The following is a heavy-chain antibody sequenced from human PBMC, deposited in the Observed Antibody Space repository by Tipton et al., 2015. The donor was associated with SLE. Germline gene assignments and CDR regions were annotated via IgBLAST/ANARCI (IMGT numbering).Heavy chain of an antibody. CDR2: ISRDSGSR. Sequence: QLVQSGGDLVQPGGSLRLSCAASGFYFDDYAIHWVRQPPGKGLEWVSGISRDSGSRVFADSVKGRFTISRDNAKKSVDLQMNSLRDEDTAVYYCVRGAGWLPSPGLTYYFDYWGQGTLVTVSS. J-gene: IGHJ4*02. D-gene: IGHD5-24*01. CDR3: VRGAGWLPSPGLTYYFDY. V-gene: IGHV3-9*01. CDR1: GFYFDDYA.